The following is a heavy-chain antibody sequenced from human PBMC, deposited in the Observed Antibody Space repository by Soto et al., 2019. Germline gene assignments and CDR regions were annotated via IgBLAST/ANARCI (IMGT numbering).Heavy chain of an antibody. CDR1: GGSISSSNW. CDR2: IYHSGST. D-gene: IGHD3-22*01. Sequence: PSETLSLTCAVSGGSISSSNWWSWVRQPPGKGLEWIGEIYHSGSTNYNPSLKSRVTISVDKSKNQFSLKLSSVTAADTAVYYCARDKKYYYDSTGLGYWGQGTLVTVSS. J-gene: IGHJ4*02. CDR3: ARDKKYYYDSTGLGY. V-gene: IGHV4-4*02.